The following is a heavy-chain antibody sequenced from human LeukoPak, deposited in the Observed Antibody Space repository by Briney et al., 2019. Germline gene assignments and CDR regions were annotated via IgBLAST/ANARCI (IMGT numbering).Heavy chain of an antibody. J-gene: IGHJ6*02. CDR1: GYTFTSYA. CDR3: ARDAGRLSSSWSLYYYYYGMDV. CDR2: INAGNGNT. D-gene: IGHD6-13*01. Sequence: ASVKVSCKASGYTFTSYAMHWVRQAPGQRLEWMGWINAGNGNTKYSQKFQGRVTITRDTSASTAYMGLSSLRSEDTAVYYCARDAGRLSSSWSLYYYYYGMDVWGQGTTVTVSS. V-gene: IGHV1-3*01.